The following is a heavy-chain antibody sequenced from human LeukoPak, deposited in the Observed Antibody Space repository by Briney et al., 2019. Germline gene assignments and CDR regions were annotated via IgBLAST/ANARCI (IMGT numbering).Heavy chain of an antibody. CDR1: GGSISSSSYY. Sequence: SETLSLTCTVSGGSISSSSYYWGWIRQPPGKGLEWIGSIYYSGSTYYNPSLKSRVTISVDTSKNQFSLKLSSVTAADTAVYYCAGGTGIAAAEFGFDPWGQGTLVTVSS. D-gene: IGHD6-13*01. CDR2: IYYSGST. J-gene: IGHJ5*02. V-gene: IGHV4-39*07. CDR3: AGGTGIAAAEFGFDP.